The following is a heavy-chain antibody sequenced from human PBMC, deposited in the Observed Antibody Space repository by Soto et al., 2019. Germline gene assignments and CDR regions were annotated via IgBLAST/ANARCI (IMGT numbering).Heavy chain of an antibody. V-gene: IGHV1-18*01. CDR1: GYTFTSYG. Sequence: GASVKVSCKASGYTFTSYGISRVRQAAGQGLEWMGWISAYNGNTNYAQKLQGRVTMTTDTSTSTAYMELRSMRSDDTAVYYCARIRSYSSSWRIDAFDIWGQGTMVTVSS. D-gene: IGHD6-13*01. J-gene: IGHJ3*02. CDR2: ISAYNGNT. CDR3: ARIRSYSSSWRIDAFDI.